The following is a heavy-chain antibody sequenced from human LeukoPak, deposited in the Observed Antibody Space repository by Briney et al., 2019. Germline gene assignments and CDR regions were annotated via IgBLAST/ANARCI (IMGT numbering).Heavy chain of an antibody. J-gene: IGHJ6*02. CDR1: GLTFSSYA. D-gene: IGHD2-15*01. CDR2: ISKSGGST. Sequence: GESLRLSCAASGLTFSSYAMSWVRQAPGKGLEWVSAISKSGGSTYYADSVKGRFTISRDNSKNTLYLQMNSLGVADTAVYYCAIWGYCSGGSCYVSAYYYGMDVWGQGTTVTVSS. CDR3: AIWGYCSGGSCYVSAYYYGMDV. V-gene: IGHV3-23*01.